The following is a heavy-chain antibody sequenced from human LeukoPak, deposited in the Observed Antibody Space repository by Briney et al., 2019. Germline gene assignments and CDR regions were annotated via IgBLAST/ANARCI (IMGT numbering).Heavy chain of an antibody. J-gene: IGHJ5*02. D-gene: IGHD3-22*01. CDR3: ARDSSGHYDSSAPWDS. V-gene: IGHV3-48*03. CDR2: ISSSGSTI. CDR1: GFTFSSYA. Sequence: GGSLRLSCAASGFTFSSYAMNWVRQAPGKGLECVSYISSSGSTIYYADSVKGRFTISRDNAKNSLYLQMNSLRAEDTAVYYCARDSSGHYDSSAPWDSWGQGTLVTVSS.